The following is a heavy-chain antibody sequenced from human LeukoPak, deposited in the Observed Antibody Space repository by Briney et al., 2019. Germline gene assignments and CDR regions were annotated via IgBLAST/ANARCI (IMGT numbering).Heavy chain of an antibody. J-gene: IGHJ4*02. D-gene: IGHD3-10*01. V-gene: IGHV4-31*03. Sequence: SETLSLTCTVSGGSISSGGYYWSWIRQHPGKGLEWIGYIYYSGSTYYNPSLKSRVTISVDTSKNQFSLKLSSVTAADTAVYYCAREGGSGVDYWGQGTLVTVSS. CDR1: GGSISSGGYY. CDR3: AREGGSGVDY. CDR2: IYYSGST.